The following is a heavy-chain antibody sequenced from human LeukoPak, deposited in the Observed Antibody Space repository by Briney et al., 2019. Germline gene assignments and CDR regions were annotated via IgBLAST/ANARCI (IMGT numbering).Heavy chain of an antibody. CDR2: IKSKTNGGTT. J-gene: IGHJ4*02. CDR1: GFTFSNAW. Sequence: GSLRLSCAASGFTFSNAWMSWVRQAPGKGLEWVGRIKSKTNGGTTDYAAPVKGRFTISRDDSKNRLYPQMNSLKTEDTAVYYCTTALRGVIDYWGQGTLVTVSS. D-gene: IGHD3-10*01. V-gene: IGHV3-15*01. CDR3: TTALRGVIDY.